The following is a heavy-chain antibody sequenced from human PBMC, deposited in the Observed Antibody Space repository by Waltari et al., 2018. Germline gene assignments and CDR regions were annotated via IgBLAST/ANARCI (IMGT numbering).Heavy chain of an antibody. Sequence: EVQLVESGGGWVQPGGALNLSCAASGFTFSNAGMCWVRQAPGKGLEWVASIKPDGIEKTYVDSVKGRFTISRDNDENSLYLQMNSLRDEDTGVYYCARHINYARDYWGHGTLVTVSS. D-gene: IGHD1-7*01. V-gene: IGHV3-7*01. CDR3: ARHINYARDY. J-gene: IGHJ4*01. CDR2: IKPDGIEK. CDR1: GFTFSNAG.